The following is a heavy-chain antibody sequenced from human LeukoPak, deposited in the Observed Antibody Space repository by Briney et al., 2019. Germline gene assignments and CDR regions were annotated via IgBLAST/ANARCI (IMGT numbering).Heavy chain of an antibody. CDR3: AKGPTYSSSSLFDY. J-gene: IGHJ4*02. Sequence: PGGSLRLSCAASGFTFHDYAMHWFRQAPGKGLEWVSGISWNGGTIDYADSVKGRFTISRDNAKNSLYLQMNSLRPEDMALYYCAKGPTYSSSSLFDYWGQGILVAVSS. CDR1: GFTFHDYA. CDR2: ISWNGGTI. V-gene: IGHV3-9*03. D-gene: IGHD6-6*01.